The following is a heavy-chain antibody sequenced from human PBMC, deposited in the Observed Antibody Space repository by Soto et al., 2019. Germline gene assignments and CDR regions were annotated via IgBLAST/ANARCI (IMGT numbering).Heavy chain of an antibody. CDR1: GFTFSNYW. CDR2: IKPDGSEK. CDR3: AVDLAAPLDY. Sequence: EVQLVESGGVLVQPGGSLRLSCVASGFTFSNYWITWVRQAPGKGLEWVANIKPDGSEKYYVDSLKGRFTISRDNAKNSLFLQMNSLRAEDTAMYYCAVDLAAPLDYWGQGALVTVSS. D-gene: IGHD6-6*01. J-gene: IGHJ4*02. V-gene: IGHV3-7*01.